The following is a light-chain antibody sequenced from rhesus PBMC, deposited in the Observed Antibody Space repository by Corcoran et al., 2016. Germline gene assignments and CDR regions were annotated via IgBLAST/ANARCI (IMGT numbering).Light chain of an antibody. CDR1: ENVNNY. Sequence: DIQMTQSPSSLSASVGDRVTITCRASENVNNYLHWYQQKPGKAPKILIYKASTLQSGVPSRFSGSGSGTDFTLTNSSLQPEDFAAYYCQHSDGTPYSFGQGTKVEIK. J-gene: IGKJ2*01. CDR3: QHSDGTPYS. CDR2: KAS. V-gene: IGKV1-74*01.